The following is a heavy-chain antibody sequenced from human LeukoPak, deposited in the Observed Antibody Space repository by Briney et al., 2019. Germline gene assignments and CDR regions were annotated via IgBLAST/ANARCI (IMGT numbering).Heavy chain of an antibody. CDR2: IFHSGIA. V-gene: IGHV4-38-2*02. CDR3: GRAGFGTAYYRFYYYMNG. Sequence: NSSQTLSLACPVATYPTTSDYYGVWMRQPPGQGLEWICKIFHSGIAHYNPSLKSRLTMSADPSRSQFSVNLNTVTAADTAVYYCGRAGFGTAYYRFYYYMNGWGKRSTVTVSS. D-gene: IGHD3-10*01. CDR1: TYPTTSDYY. J-gene: IGHJ6*03.